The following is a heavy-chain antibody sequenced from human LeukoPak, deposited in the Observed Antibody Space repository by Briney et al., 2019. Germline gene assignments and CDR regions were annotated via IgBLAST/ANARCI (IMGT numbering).Heavy chain of an antibody. D-gene: IGHD1-1*01. Sequence: GGSLRLSCAAPGFTLSDYDMYWVRQATGKGLEWVSAIGTAGDTYYTGSVKGRFTISRENAKNSLYLQMNSLRAGDTAVYYCARVAKERVGGVYYFDYWGQGTLVTVSS. CDR3: ARVAKERVGGVYYFDY. CDR1: GFTLSDYD. V-gene: IGHV3-13*01. J-gene: IGHJ4*02. CDR2: IGTAGDT.